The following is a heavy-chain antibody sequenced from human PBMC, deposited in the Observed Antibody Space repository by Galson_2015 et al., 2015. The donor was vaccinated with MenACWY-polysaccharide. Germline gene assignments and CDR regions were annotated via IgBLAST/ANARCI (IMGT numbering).Heavy chain of an antibody. Sequence: FLRLSCAASEFTFNYYGMQWVRQAPGEGLEWVALIWYDGSNKYYADSVKGRFTISRDNSKNTLYLQMNSLRAEDMAVYYCARAKRGAATVLDYYMDVWGKGTTVTVSS. V-gene: IGHV3-33*01. CDR2: IWYDGSNK. D-gene: IGHD1-26*01. CDR3: ARAKRGAATVLDYYMDV. J-gene: IGHJ6*03. CDR1: EFTFNYYG.